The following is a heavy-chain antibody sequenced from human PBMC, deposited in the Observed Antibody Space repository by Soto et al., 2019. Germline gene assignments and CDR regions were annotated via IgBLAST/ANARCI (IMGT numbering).Heavy chain of an antibody. Sequence: EVQLVESGGGLVQPGGSLRLSCAASGFTFSSHDMHWVRQATGKGLEWVSAIDTAGDTYYPDSVQGRFTISRENAKNSLYLQMNSLGAGDTAVYYCAREISGPRGYYGLDVWGQGTAVTVSS. CDR3: AREISGPRGYYGLDV. V-gene: IGHV3-13*01. CDR2: IDTAGDT. J-gene: IGHJ6*02. CDR1: GFTFSSHD.